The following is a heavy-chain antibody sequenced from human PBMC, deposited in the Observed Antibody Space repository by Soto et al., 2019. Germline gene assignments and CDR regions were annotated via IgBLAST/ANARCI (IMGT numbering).Heavy chain of an antibody. D-gene: IGHD6-13*01. CDR3: ARERAAAGTEY. V-gene: IGHV1-8*01. Sequence: QVQLVQSGAEVKKPGASVKVSCKASGYTFTSYAINWVRQATGQGLEWMGWMNPNSGKTGYAQKFQGRVTMTRNTSTSTADMELSSLRSEDTAVYYCARERAAAGTEYWGQGTRVTVSS. CDR1: GYTFTSYA. CDR2: MNPNSGKT. J-gene: IGHJ4*02.